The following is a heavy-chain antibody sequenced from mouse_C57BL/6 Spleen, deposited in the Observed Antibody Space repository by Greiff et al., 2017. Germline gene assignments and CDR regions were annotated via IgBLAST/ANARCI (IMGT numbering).Heavy chain of an antibody. Sequence: VQLQQSGAELVKPGASVKLSCTASGFNIKDYYMHWVKQRTEQGLEWIGRIDPEDGETKYASKFQGKATITADTSSNTAYLQLSSLTSEDTAVYYCARSGATAYWGQGTLVTVSA. J-gene: IGHJ3*01. V-gene: IGHV14-2*01. CDR2: IDPEDGET. CDR3: ARSGATAY. CDR1: GFNIKDYY. D-gene: IGHD3-1*01.